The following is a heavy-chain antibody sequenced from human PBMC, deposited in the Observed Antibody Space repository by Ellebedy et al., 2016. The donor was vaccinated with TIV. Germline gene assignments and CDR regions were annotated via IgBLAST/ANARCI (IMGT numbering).Heavy chain of an antibody. Sequence: GGSLRLAXAASGFTFSSYTMTWVRQAPGEGLEWVSRIISTGDRLNYADSVKGRFTLSRDNSKDTLYLQMNSLRAEDSAVYYCVKKLTYRSGDWSYWTYDAFHIWGQGTMVTVSS. V-gene: IGHV3-23*01. J-gene: IGHJ3*02. D-gene: IGHD2-21*01. CDR1: GFTFSSYT. CDR3: VKKLTYRSGDWSYWTYDAFHI. CDR2: IISTGDRL.